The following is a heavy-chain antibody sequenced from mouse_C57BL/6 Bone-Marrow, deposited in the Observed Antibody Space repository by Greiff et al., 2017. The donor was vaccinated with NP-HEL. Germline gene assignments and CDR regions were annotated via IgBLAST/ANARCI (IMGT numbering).Heavy chain of an antibody. J-gene: IGHJ4*01. CDR1: GFTFSDFY. V-gene: IGHV7-1*01. Sequence: EVKLMESGGGLVQSGRSLRLSCATSGFTFSDFYMEWVRQAPGKGLEWIAASRNKANDYTTEYSASVKGRFIVSRDTSQSILYLQMNALRAEDTAIYYCARDARDYDDGMDYWGQGTSVTVSS. CDR3: ARDARDYDDGMDY. CDR2: SRNKANDYTT. D-gene: IGHD2-4*01.